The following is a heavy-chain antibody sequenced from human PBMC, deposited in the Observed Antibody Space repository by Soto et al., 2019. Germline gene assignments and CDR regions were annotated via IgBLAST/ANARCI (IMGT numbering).Heavy chain of an antibody. J-gene: IGHJ6*02. CDR3: ASVEDYYGMDV. CDR1: GGTFSSYA. CDR2: IIPIFGTA. Sequence: ASVKVSCKASGGTFSSYAISWVRQAPGQGLEWMGGIIPIFGTANYAQKFQGRVTITADKSTSTAYTELSSLRAEDTAVYYCASVEDYYGMDVWGQGTTVTVSS. V-gene: IGHV1-69*06.